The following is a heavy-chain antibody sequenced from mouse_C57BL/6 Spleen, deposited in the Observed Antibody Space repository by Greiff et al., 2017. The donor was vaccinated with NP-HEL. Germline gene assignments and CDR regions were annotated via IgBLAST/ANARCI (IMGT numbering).Heavy chain of an antibody. V-gene: IGHV1-81*01. CDR3: ARRGEYFDD. CDR2: IYPRSGNT. CDR1: GYTFTSYG. J-gene: IGHJ2*01. Sequence: QVQLQQSGAELARPGASVKLSCKASGYTFTSYGISWVKQRTGQGLEWIGEIYPRSGNTYYNEKFKGKATLTADKSSSTAYMELRSLTSEDSAVYFCARRGEYFDDWGQGTTLTVSS.